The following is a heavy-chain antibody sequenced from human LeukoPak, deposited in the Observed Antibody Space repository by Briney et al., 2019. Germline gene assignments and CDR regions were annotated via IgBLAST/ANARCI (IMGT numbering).Heavy chain of an antibody. V-gene: IGHV4-61*02. Sequence: SETLSLTCTVSGGSISSGSYYCSWIRQPAGKGLEWIRRIYTSGSTNYSPSLKSRVTISVDTSKNQFSLKLSSVTAADTAVYYCARSPMSPYDFWSGYLNWLDPWGQGTLVIVSS. J-gene: IGHJ5*02. CDR2: IYTSGST. D-gene: IGHD3-3*01. CDR3: ARSPMSPYDFWSGYLNWLDP. CDR1: GGSISSGSYY.